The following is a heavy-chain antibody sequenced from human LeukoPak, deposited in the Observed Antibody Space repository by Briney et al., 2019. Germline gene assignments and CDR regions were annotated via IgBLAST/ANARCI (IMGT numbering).Heavy chain of an antibody. CDR3: ARATLAAGWFDP. CDR1: GGSISSGSYY. J-gene: IGHJ5*02. CDR2: IYTSGST. V-gene: IGHV4-61*02. D-gene: IGHD2-15*01. Sequence: SETLSLTCTVSGGSISSGSYYWSWIRQPAGKGLEWIGRIYTSGSTNYNPSLKSRVTMSVDTSKNQFSLKLSSVTAADTAVYYCARATLAAGWFDPWGQGTLVTVSS.